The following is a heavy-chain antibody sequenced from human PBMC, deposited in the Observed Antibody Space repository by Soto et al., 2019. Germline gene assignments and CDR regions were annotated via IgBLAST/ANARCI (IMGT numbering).Heavy chain of an antibody. J-gene: IGHJ6*02. CDR3: AKDFSLMTTVTSSYYYGMDV. V-gene: IGHV3-23*01. CDR2: ISGSGGST. Sequence: GGSLRLSCAASGFTFSSYAMSWVRQAPGKGLEWVSAISGSGGSTYYADSVKGRFTISRDNSKNTLYLQMNSLSAEDTAVYYCAKDFSLMTTVTSSYYYGMDVWGQGTTVTVSS. CDR1: GFTFSSYA. D-gene: IGHD4-17*01.